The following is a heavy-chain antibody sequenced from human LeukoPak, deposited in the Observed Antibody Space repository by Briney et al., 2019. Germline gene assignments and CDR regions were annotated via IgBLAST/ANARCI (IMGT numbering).Heavy chain of an antibody. Sequence: GGSLRLSCAASGFTFSTYWMSWVRQAPGKGLEWVTNIKQDGSQEYYVDSVKGRFTISRDNAKNSLYLQMNSLRVEDTAVYYCVREEYGDHMWWWGQGTPVTVSP. J-gene: IGHJ4*02. CDR1: GFTFSTYW. D-gene: IGHD4-17*01. CDR3: VREEYGDHMWW. CDR2: IKQDGSQE. V-gene: IGHV3-7*01.